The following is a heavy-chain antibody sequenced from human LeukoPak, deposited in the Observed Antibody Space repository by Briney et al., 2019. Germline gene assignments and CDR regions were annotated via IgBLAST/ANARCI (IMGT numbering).Heavy chain of an antibody. CDR1: GYSISSGYY. CDR2: IYTSGST. V-gene: IGHV4-38-2*02. CDR3: ARGGVASVGP. D-gene: IGHD2-15*01. Sequence: PSETLSLTCTVSGYSISSGYYWGWIRQSPGKGLEWIGRIYTSGSTDYNPSLKSRVTMSVDSSKNQFSLKLTSVTAADTAVYYCARGGVASVGPWGQGTLVTVSS. J-gene: IGHJ5*02.